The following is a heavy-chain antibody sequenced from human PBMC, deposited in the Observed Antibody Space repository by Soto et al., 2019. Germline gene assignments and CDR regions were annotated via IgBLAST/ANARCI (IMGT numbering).Heavy chain of an antibody. Sequence: QVQLVQSGAEVKKPGASVKVSCKASGYTFSSYFISWVRQAPGQGLERMGWISAYNGNTNYAQNLQGTVTMTTDTATSTAYMELRSLRSDDTAVYYCAGNLPPVDYWGQGTLVTVSS. J-gene: IGHJ4*02. CDR1: GYTFSSYF. CDR3: AGNLPPVDY. CDR2: ISAYNGNT. V-gene: IGHV1-18*01.